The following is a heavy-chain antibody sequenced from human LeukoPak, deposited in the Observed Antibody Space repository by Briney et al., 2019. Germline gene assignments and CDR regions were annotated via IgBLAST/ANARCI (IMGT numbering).Heavy chain of an antibody. CDR2: MNPNSGNT. CDR3: ARVVAERGYSYGYYYYYYIDV. J-gene: IGHJ6*03. V-gene: IGHV1-8*01. CDR1: GYTFTSYD. Sequence: ASVKVSCKASGYTFTSYDINWVRQATGQGLEWMGWMNPNSGNTGYAQKFQGRVTMTRNTSISTAYMELSSLRSEDTAVYYCARVVAERGYSYGYYYYYYIDVWGKGTTVTVSS. D-gene: IGHD5-18*01.